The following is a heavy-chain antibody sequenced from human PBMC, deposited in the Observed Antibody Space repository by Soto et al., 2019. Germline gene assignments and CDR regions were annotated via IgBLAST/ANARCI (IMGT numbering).Heavy chain of an antibody. Sequence: ASVKVSCKASGYTFTSYAMHWVRQAPGQRLEWMGWINAGNGNTKYSQKFQGRVTITRDTSASTAYMELSSLRSEDTAVYYCARIPPSGSGEMYYYYYLDVWGKGTAVTVSS. CDR1: GYTFTSYA. CDR2: INAGNGNT. V-gene: IGHV1-3*01. J-gene: IGHJ6*03. CDR3: ARIPPSGSGEMYYYYYLDV. D-gene: IGHD3-10*01.